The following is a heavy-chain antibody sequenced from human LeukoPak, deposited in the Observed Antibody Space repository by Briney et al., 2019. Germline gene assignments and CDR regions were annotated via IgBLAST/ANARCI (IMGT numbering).Heavy chain of an antibody. V-gene: IGHV1-69*13. Sequence: ASVKVSCKASGGSFSSYAISWARQAPGQGLEWMGGIIPIFGTANYAQKFQGRVTITADESTSTAYMELSSLRSEDTAVYYCARYIVVVPAASPSEAGDYHYYMDVWGKGTTVTVFS. J-gene: IGHJ6*03. D-gene: IGHD2-2*01. CDR3: ARYIVVVPAASPSEAGDYHYYMDV. CDR1: GGSFSSYA. CDR2: IIPIFGTA.